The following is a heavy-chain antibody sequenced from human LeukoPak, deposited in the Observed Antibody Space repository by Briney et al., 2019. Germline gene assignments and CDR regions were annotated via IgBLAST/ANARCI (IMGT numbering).Heavy chain of an antibody. V-gene: IGHV4-39*01. D-gene: IGHD1-20*01. Sequence: SETLSLTCTVSGGSISSSSYYWGWIRQPPGKGLEWIGSIYYSGSTYYNPSLKSRVTISVDTSKNQFSLKLSSVTAADTAVYYCARAPSITGTSTAVDLWGRGTLVTVSS. CDR2: IYYSGST. CDR1: GGSISSSSYY. J-gene: IGHJ2*01. CDR3: ARAPSITGTSTAVDL.